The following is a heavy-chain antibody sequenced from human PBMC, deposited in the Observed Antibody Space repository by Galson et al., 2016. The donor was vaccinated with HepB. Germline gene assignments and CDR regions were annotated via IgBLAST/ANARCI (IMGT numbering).Heavy chain of an antibody. CDR2: LYWDDDN. J-gene: IGHJ4*02. D-gene: IGHD2-2*01. CDR1: GFSLSTTGVG. Sequence: PALVKPTQTLTLTCTFSGFSLSTTGVGVGWIRQPPGKALEWLTLLYWDDDNRYSPSLKSRLTITKDTSKNQVVLTMTNMDPVDTATYYCAHRRGLGGVVVEFDYWGPGILVTVSS. V-gene: IGHV2-5*02. CDR3: AHRRGLGGVVVEFDY.